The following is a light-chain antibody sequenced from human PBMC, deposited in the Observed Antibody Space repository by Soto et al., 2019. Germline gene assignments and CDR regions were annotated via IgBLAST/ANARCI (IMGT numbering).Light chain of an antibody. V-gene: IGKV3-11*01. CDR1: QSVSDY. CDR3: QQYGSTEA. J-gene: IGKJ1*01. Sequence: IVLTQSPAIMSLSPGESASLSCRASQSVSDYLAWYQQKPGQAPRLIIYDVSKRATGIPARFSGSGSGTDFTLTISRLEPEDFAVYYCQQYGSTEAFGQGTKVDIK. CDR2: DVS.